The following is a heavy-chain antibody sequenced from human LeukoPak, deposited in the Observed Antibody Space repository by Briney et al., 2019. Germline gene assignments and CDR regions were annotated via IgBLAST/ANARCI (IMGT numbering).Heavy chain of an antibody. CDR1: GYSTSSGYY. J-gene: IGHJ4*02. V-gene: IGHV4-38-2*01. CDR2: IYHSGST. Sequence: SETLSLTCAVSGYSTSSGYYWGWIRQPPGKGLEWIGSIYHSGSTYYNPSLKSRVTISVDTSKNQFSLKLSSVTAADTAVYYCARVVVAATFFDYWGQGTLVTVSS. CDR3: ARVVVAATFFDY. D-gene: IGHD2-15*01.